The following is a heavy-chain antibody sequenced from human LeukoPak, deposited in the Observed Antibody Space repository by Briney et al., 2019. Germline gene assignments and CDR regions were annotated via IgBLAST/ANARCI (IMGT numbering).Heavy chain of an antibody. V-gene: IGHV4-39*07. CDR3: ARVGHSSSWYNWFDP. CDR1: GVSISSSSYY. D-gene: IGHD6-13*01. CDR2: IYYSGST. Sequence: SETLSLTCTVSGVSISSSSYYWGWIRQPPGKGLEWIGSIYYSGSTYYNPSLKSRVTISVDTSKNQFSLKLSSVTAADTAVYYCARVGHSSSWYNWFDPWGQGTLVTVSS. J-gene: IGHJ5*02.